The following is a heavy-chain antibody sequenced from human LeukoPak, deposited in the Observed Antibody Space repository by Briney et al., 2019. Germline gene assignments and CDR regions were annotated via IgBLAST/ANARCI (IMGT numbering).Heavy chain of an antibody. CDR2: LARGVDDA. D-gene: IGHD4-23*01. Sequence: ASVKVSCKVSAYLLSELSIHWVRQTAGQGMGWMAGLARGVDDAIYSENSQGRVTMTEDTSTDTAYMELSSLTFDDTAVYSCTTGMANDYAGNDYWGQGTQVTVSS. CDR3: TTGMANDYAGNDY. CDR1: AYLLSELS. V-gene: IGHV1-24*01. J-gene: IGHJ4*02.